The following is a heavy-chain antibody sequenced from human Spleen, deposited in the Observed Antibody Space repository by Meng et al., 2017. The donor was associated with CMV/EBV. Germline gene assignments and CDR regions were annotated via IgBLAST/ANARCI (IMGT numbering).Heavy chain of an antibody. D-gene: IGHD6-6*01. CDR1: GFTFDDYT. CDR2: ITWDGGST. J-gene: IGHJ4*02. V-gene: IGHV3-43*01. Sequence: GESLKISCAASGFTFDDYTMHWDRQPPGKGLEWVSLITWDGGSTYYGDSVKGRFTISRDNSENSLYLQMNSLRIEDTALYYCAKGKYSSSEFDYWGQGTLVTVSS. CDR3: AKGKYSSSEFDY.